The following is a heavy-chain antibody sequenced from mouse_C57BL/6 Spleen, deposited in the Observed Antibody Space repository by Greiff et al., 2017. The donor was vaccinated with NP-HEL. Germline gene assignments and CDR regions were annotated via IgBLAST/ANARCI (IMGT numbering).Heavy chain of an antibody. CDR2: IYPGSGST. CDR3: ARGDDYYGSSYYAMDY. J-gene: IGHJ4*01. Sequence: QVQLQQPGAELVKPGASVKMSCKASGYTFTSYWITWVKQRPGQGLEWIGDIYPGSGSTNYNEKFKSKATMTVDTSSSTAYMQLSSLTSEDSAVYYCARGDDYYGSSYYAMDYRGQGTSVTVAS. D-gene: IGHD1-1*01. V-gene: IGHV1-55*01. CDR1: GYTFTSYW.